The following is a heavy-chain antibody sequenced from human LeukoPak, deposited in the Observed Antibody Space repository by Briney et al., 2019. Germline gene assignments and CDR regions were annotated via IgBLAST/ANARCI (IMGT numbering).Heavy chain of an antibody. D-gene: IGHD6-19*01. CDR2: IYTSGST. CDR1: GGPISSYY. CDR3: ARDRRYSSGWYYFDY. J-gene: IGHJ4*02. V-gene: IGHV4-4*07. Sequence: PSETLSPTCTVSGGPISSYYWSWIRQPAGKGLEWIGRIYTSGSTNYNPSLKSRVTMSVDTSKNQFSLKLSSVTAADTAVYYCARDRRYSSGWYYFDYWGQGTLVTVSS.